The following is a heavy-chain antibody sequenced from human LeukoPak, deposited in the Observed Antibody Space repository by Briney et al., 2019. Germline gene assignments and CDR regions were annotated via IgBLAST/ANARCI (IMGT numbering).Heavy chain of an antibody. CDR1: GYTFTSYG. CDR2: ISAYNGNT. V-gene: IGHV1-18*01. CDR3: ARDPIVVVVAATGKFDY. Sequence: GASVKVSCKASGYTFTSYGISWVRQAPGQGLEWMGWISAYNGNTNYAQKLQGRVTMTTDTSTSTAYMELRSPRSDDTAVYYCARDPIVVVVAATGKFDYWGQGTLVTVSS. D-gene: IGHD2-15*01. J-gene: IGHJ4*02.